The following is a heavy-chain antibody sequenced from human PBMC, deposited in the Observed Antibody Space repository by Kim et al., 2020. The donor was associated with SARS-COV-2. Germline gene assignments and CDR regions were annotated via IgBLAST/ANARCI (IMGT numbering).Heavy chain of an antibody. CDR2: ISYDGSNK. V-gene: IGHV3-33*05. D-gene: IGHD3-22*01. CDR3: ARARSGYYYDAFDI. CDR1: GFTFSSYG. Sequence: GGSLRLSCAASGFTFSSYGMHWVRQAPGKGLEWVAVISYDGSNKYYADSVKGRFTISRDNSKNTLYLQMNSLRAEDTAVYYCARARSGYYYDAFDIWGQGTMVTVSS. J-gene: IGHJ3*02.